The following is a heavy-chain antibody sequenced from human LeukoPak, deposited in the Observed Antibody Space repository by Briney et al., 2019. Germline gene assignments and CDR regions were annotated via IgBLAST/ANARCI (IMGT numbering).Heavy chain of an antibody. J-gene: IGHJ4*02. CDR2: IDSSGVTT. CDR3: VKGLALFDY. CDR1: GFTFTTYV. V-gene: IGHV3-23*01. Sequence: GGSLRLSCAASGFTFTTYVMTWVRQAPGKGLEWVSSIDSSGVTTYYAGSVKGRFTISRGNSKSTLYLQMNSLRAEDTALYYCVKGLALFDYWGQGTLVTVSS.